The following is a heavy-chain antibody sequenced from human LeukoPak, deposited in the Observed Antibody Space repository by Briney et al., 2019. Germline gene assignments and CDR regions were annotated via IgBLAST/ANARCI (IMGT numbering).Heavy chain of an antibody. J-gene: IGHJ4*02. Sequence: GGSLSLSCAASGFTLSSYAMHWVRQAPDKGLEWVAVISYDGSKKYYAHPVKGRFTISRDNSKITLYLQMDSVRAEDTAVYYCARDKIGTRIVVVMYYFDYWGQGTLVTVSS. V-gene: IGHV3-30-3*01. CDR2: ISYDGSKK. CDR3: ARDKIGTRIVVVMYYFDY. D-gene: IGHD3-22*01. CDR1: GFTLSSYA.